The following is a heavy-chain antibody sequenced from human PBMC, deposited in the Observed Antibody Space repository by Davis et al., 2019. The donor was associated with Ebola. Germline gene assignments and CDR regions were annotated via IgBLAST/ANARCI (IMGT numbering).Heavy chain of an antibody. CDR2: IYYTGST. CDR1: GGSISSYY. CDR3: ARLLRPDDY. Sequence: GSLRLSCTVSGGSISSYYWSWIRQPPGKGLEWIGYIYYTGSTNYNPSLKSRVTISVDTSKNQFSLKLSSVTAADTAVYYCARLLRPDDYWGQGTLVTVSS. D-gene: IGHD2/OR15-2a*01. V-gene: IGHV4-59*08. J-gene: IGHJ4*02.